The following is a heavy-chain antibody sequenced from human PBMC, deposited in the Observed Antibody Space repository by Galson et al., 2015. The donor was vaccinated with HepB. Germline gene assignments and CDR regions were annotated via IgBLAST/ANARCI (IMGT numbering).Heavy chain of an antibody. V-gene: IGHV3-30*18. CDR1: GFTFSNYG. D-gene: IGHD6-19*01. CDR2: ISYDGSNK. Sequence: SLRLSCAASGFTFSNYGMHWVRQAPGKGLEWVAVISYDGSNKYYADSVKGRFTISRDNSKNTLYLQMNSLRAKDTALYYCAKDPYLYIALAGTMAGFDYWGQGTLVTVPS. CDR3: AKDPYLYIALAGTMAGFDY. J-gene: IGHJ4*02.